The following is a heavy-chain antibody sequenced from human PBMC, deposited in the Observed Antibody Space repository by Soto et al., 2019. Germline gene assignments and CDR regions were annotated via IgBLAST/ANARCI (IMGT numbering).Heavy chain of an antibody. CDR2: IKQDGSEK. CDR3: ANLPPTQLSRPFDY. CDR1: GFTFSSYW. Sequence: GGSLRLSCAASGFTFSSYWMSWVRQAPGKGLEWVANIKQDGSEKYYVDSVKGRFTISRDNAKNSLYLQMNGLGAEDTAVYYCANLPPTQLSRPFDYWGQGTLVTVSS. D-gene: IGHD5-18*01. J-gene: IGHJ4*02. V-gene: IGHV3-7*01.